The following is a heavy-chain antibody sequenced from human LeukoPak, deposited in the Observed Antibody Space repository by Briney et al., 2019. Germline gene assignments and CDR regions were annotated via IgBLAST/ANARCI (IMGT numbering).Heavy chain of an antibody. Sequence: SETLSLTCAVYGESSSVYYWSWIRQPPGKGLEWIGEINHSGGTNYSPSLKSRVTISVDTSRKQFSLKLKSVTAADTAVYYCARSGASYYFFDNWDQGTLVTVSS. CDR3: ARSGASYYFFDN. J-gene: IGHJ4*02. CDR2: INHSGGT. CDR1: GESSSVYY. V-gene: IGHV4-34*01. D-gene: IGHD3-10*01.